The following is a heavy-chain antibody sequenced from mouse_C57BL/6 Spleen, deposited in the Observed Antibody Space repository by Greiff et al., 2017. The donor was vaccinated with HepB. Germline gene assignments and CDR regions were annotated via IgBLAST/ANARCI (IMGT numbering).Heavy chain of an antibody. V-gene: IGHV7-3*01. CDR2: IRNKANGYTT. J-gene: IGHJ3*01. CDR3: AREGYEGFAY. Sequence: EVHLVESGGGLVQPGGSLSLSCAASGFTFTDYYMSWVRQPPGKALEWLGFIRNKANGYTTEYSASVKGRFTISRDNSQSILYLQMNALRAEDSATYYCAREGYEGFAYWGQGTLVTVSA. CDR1: GFTFTDYY. D-gene: IGHD2-14*01.